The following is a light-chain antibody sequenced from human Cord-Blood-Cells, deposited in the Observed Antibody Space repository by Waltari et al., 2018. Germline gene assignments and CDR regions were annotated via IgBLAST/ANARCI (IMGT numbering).Light chain of an antibody. CDR3: CSYAGSSTFRV. CDR2: EGS. CDR1: SSDVGSYNL. Sequence: QSALTQPASVSGSPGQSTTIPCTGTSSDVGSYNLVSRYQQHPGKAPKLMIYEGSKRPSGVSNRFSGSKSGNTASLTISGLQAEDEADYYCCSYAGSSTFRVFGGGTKLTVL. V-gene: IGLV2-23*01. J-gene: IGLJ3*02.